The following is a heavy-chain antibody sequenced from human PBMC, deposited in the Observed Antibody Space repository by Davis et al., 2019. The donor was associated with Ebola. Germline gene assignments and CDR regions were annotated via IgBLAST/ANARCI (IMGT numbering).Heavy chain of an antibody. J-gene: IGHJ4*02. CDR1: GGSFKDYY. CDR2: VSHDGAT. Sequence: SETLSLTCAVYGGSFKDYYWTWIRQPPGKGLEWIGEVSHDGATKYTPSLKSRVIMSVDTSKNQFSLKLSSVTAADTAVYYCARGAVAGLPFDYWGQGTLVTVSS. V-gene: IGHV4-34*01. CDR3: ARGAVAGLPFDY. D-gene: IGHD6-19*01.